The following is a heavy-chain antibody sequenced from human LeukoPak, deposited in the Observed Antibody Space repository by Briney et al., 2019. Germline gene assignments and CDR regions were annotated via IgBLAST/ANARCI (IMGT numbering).Heavy chain of an antibody. CDR2: IYYSGST. Sequence: SETLSLTCTVSGGSISSSSYYWGWIRQPPGKGLEWIGSIYYSGSTYYNPSLKSRVTISVDTSKNQFSLKLSSVTAADTAVYYCARVRVADTLIVGATPSDYWGQGALVTVSS. CDR1: GGSISSSSYY. D-gene: IGHD1-26*01. J-gene: IGHJ4*02. V-gene: IGHV4-39*07. CDR3: ARVRVADTLIVGATPSDY.